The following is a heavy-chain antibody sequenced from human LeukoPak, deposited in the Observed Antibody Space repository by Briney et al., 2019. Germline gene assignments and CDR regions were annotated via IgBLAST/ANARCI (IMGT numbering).Heavy chain of an antibody. V-gene: IGHV4-34*01. D-gene: IGHD3-9*01. J-gene: IGHJ6*03. CDR2: INHSGST. Sequence: PSETLSLTCAVYGGSFSGYYWSWIRQPPGKGLEWIRKINHSGSTNYNPSLKSRVTISVDTSKIQFSLKLNSVTAADTAVYYCARDRDGYDILTGHYYYYMDVWGKGTTVTISS. CDR3: ARDRDGYDILTGHYYYYMDV. CDR1: GGSFSGYY.